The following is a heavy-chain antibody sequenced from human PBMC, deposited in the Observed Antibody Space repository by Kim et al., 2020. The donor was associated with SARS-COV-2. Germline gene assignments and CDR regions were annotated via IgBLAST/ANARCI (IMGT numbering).Heavy chain of an antibody. Sequence: GGSLRLSCAASGFTFSSYSMNWVRQAPGKGLEWVSSISSSSSYIYYADSVKGRFTISRDNAKNSLYLQMNSLRAEDTAVYYCACITGATSYYYYYGMDVWGQGTTVTVSS. D-gene: IGHD1-7*01. CDR2: ISSSSSYI. J-gene: IGHJ6*02. CDR1: GFTFSSYS. V-gene: IGHV3-21*01. CDR3: ACITGATSYYYYYGMDV.